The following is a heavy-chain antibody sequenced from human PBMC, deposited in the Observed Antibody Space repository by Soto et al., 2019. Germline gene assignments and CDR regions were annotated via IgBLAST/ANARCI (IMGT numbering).Heavy chain of an antibody. D-gene: IGHD6-13*01. CDR3: ARLRYSSSWYGMGFDP. CDR2: IYYSGST. J-gene: IGHJ5*02. CDR1: GGSISSSSYY. Sequence: SETLSLTCTVSGGSISSSSYYWGWIRQPPGKGLEWIGSIYYSGSTYYNPSLKSRVTISVDTSKNQFSLKLSSVTAADTAVYYCARLRYSSSWYGMGFDPWGQGTLVTVSS. V-gene: IGHV4-39*01.